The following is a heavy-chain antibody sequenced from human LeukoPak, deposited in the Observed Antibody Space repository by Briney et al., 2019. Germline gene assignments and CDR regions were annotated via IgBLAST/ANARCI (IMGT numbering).Heavy chain of an antibody. CDR3: ARVSLLDDGGLGDY. V-gene: IGHV3-53*01. CDR1: GFTVSRHY. D-gene: IGHD4-23*01. CDR2: IYSPGGT. Sequence: GGSLRLSCAASGFTVSRHYMSWVRQAPGKGLEWVSIIYSPGGTYYADSVKGRFTISRDNAKNSLYLQMNSLRAEDTAVYYCARVSLLDDGGLGDYWGQGTLVTVSS. J-gene: IGHJ4*02.